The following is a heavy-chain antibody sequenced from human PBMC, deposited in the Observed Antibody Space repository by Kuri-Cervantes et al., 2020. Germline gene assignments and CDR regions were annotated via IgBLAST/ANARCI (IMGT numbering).Heavy chain of an antibody. CDR2: INHRGST. J-gene: IGHJ2*01. Sequence: SQTLSLTCAVNGGSFSGYSWTWIRQPPGKGLEWIGEINHRGSTNYNPSLKSRVTISVDTSKNQFSLKLTSVTAADTAVYYCARGGYSSSRARWYFDLWGRGTLVTVSS. V-gene: IGHV4-34*01. CDR3: ARGGYSSSRARWYFDL. D-gene: IGHD6-13*01. CDR1: GGSFSGYS.